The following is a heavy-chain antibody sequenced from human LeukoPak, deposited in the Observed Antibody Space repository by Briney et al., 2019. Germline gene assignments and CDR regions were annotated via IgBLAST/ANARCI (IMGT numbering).Heavy chain of an antibody. Sequence: PSETLSLTCAVSGGSISSGGYSWSWIRQPPGKGLEWIGYIYHSGSTYYNPSLKSRVTISVDRSKNQFSLKLSSVTAADTAVYYCSGGDSSGYYHAFDIWGQGTMVTVSS. CDR2: IYHSGST. J-gene: IGHJ3*02. V-gene: IGHV4-30-2*01. D-gene: IGHD3-22*01. CDR1: GGSISSGGYS. CDR3: SGGDSSGYYHAFDI.